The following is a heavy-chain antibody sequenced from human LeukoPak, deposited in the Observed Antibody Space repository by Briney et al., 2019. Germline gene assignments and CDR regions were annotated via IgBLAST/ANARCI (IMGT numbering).Heavy chain of an antibody. CDR3: AKAMTTVFREGYYYSYSGMAV. V-gene: IGHV3-23*01. J-gene: IGHJ6*02. D-gene: IGHD4-11*01. Sequence: GGSLRLSCAASGFTFCDYVMRGVREARGEGVEWVSAISASGGSTSHADSVEGRFTISRQNSKNTLYLRMNSLRAEDTTLYYCAKAMTTVFREGYYYSYSGMAVWGQATTVTAPS. CDR1: GFTFCDYV. CDR2: ISASGGST.